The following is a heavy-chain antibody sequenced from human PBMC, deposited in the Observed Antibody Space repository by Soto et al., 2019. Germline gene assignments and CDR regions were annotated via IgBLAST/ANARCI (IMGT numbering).Heavy chain of an antibody. CDR3: VNSYSARGWYEGSDY. D-gene: IGHD6-19*01. Sequence: VGSLRPSCADSGFTFRSWWMSWVRLPPGNGLEWVANIKDDGSETYYVDSVKGRFTISRDNAKNSLYLQMNSLRVADTAVYYCVNSYSARGWYEGSDYWGRGTVVTVSS. CDR1: GFTFRSWW. CDR2: IKDDGSET. J-gene: IGHJ4*02. V-gene: IGHV3-7*03.